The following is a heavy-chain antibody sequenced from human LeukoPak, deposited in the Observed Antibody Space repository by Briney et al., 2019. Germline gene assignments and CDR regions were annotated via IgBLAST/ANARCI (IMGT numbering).Heavy chain of an antibody. V-gene: IGHV2-70*17. Sequence: SGPTLVNPTQTLTLTCTFSGFSLTTSGMCVSWIRQPPGKALEWLARIDWDDDRFYSTSLKTRVTISKDTSKNQVVLTITNMDPVDTATYYCARTTGDYYDRSGLDYWGQGTLVTVSS. D-gene: IGHD3-22*01. CDR1: GFSLTTSGMC. J-gene: IGHJ4*02. CDR3: ARTTGDYYDRSGLDY. CDR2: IDWDDDR.